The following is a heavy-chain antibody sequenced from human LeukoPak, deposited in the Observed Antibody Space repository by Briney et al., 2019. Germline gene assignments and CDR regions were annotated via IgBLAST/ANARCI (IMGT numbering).Heavy chain of an antibody. J-gene: IGHJ4*02. V-gene: IGHV1-46*01. D-gene: IGHD6-19*01. CDR1: GYAFTRHY. CDR3: ARTPVAGGHHFDY. Sequence: ASVKVSCKASGYAFTRHYMHWVRQAPGQGLEWMGLINPSGSSTIYAQKFQGRVTMTRDMSTSTDYMELSSLRSEDTAVYYCARTPVAGGHHFDYWGQGTLVTVSS. CDR2: INPSGSST.